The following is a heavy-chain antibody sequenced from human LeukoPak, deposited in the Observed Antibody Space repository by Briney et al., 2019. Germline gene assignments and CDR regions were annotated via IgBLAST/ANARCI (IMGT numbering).Heavy chain of an antibody. D-gene: IGHD6-19*01. CDR3: ARGDGQWLLRDSYYYMDV. Sequence: GGSLRLSCAASGFTFSSYGMHWVRQAPGKGLEWVAFIRYDGSNKYYADSVKGRFTISRDNSKNTLYLQMNSLRAEDTAVYYCARGDGQWLLRDSYYYMDVWGKGTTVTISS. V-gene: IGHV3-30*02. J-gene: IGHJ6*03. CDR1: GFTFSSYG. CDR2: IRYDGSNK.